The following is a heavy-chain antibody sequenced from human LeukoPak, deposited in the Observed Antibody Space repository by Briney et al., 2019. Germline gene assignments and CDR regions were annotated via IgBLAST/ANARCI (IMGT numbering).Heavy chain of an antibody. CDR3: TRSRRDGNDY. J-gene: IGHJ4*02. CDR1: GFTFSSSW. D-gene: IGHD5-24*01. CDR2: INEDGSAK. V-gene: IGHV3-7*01. Sequence: LSCAASGFTFSSSWMSWVRQAPGKGLEWVANINEDGSAKYYVDSVKGRFTISRDNAKRSLDLQVNSLRAEDTAVYYCTRSRRDGNDYWGQGTLVTVSS.